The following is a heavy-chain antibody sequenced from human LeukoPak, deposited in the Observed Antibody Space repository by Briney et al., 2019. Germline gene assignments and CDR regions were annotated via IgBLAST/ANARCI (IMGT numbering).Heavy chain of an antibody. CDR3: AREVGGGATNYFDY. CDR2: IYSADSA. Sequence: GGSLRLSCAASGFTVSRNYMSWVSQAPGKGLEWVSVIYSADSAYYADSVRGRFTISRDNSKNTLYLQMNSLRADDTAVYYCAREVGGGATNYFDYWGQGTLSPSPQ. V-gene: IGHV3-53*01. J-gene: IGHJ4*02. CDR1: GFTVSRNY. D-gene: IGHD1-26*01.